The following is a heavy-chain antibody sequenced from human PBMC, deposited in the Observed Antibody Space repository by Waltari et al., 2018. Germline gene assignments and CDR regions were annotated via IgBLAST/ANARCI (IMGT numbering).Heavy chain of an antibody. CDR2: IIPILGIA. CDR3: ASLGVATITPLDY. V-gene: IGHV1-69*02. D-gene: IGHD5-12*01. Sequence: QVQLVQSGAEVKKPGSSVKVSCKASGGTFSSYTISWVRQAPGQGLEWMGRIIPILGIANYAQKFQGRVTITADKSTSTAYMELSSLRSEDTAVYYCASLGVATITPLDYWGQGTLVTVSS. CDR1: GGTFSSYT. J-gene: IGHJ4*02.